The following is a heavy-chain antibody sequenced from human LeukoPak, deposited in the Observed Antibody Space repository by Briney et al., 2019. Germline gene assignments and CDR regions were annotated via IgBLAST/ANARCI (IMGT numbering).Heavy chain of an antibody. D-gene: IGHD2-2*01. CDR3: AKGTCSSTSCYFDY. Sequence: GRSLRLSCAASGFTFDDYAMHWVRQAPGKGLEWVSGISWNSGSIGYADSVKGRFTISRDNATNSLYLQMNSLRAEDMALYYCAKGTCSSTSCYFDYWGQGTLVTVSS. V-gene: IGHV3-9*03. CDR1: GFTFDDYA. CDR2: ISWNSGSI. J-gene: IGHJ4*02.